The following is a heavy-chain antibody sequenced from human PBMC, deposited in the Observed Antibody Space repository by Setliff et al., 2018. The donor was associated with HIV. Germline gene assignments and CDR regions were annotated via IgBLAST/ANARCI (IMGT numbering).Heavy chain of an antibody. CDR1: GDSTSSSSSY. CDR2: IYYSGST. CDR3: ARTRGYTYGYIDS. V-gene: IGHV4-39*01. J-gene: IGHJ4*02. D-gene: IGHD5-18*01. Sequence: SETLSLTCTVSGDSTSSSSSYWGWIRQPPGKGLEWIGSIYYSGSTYYNPSLKSRVTISVDTSKNQFSLKLNSVTAADTAVYYCARTRGYTYGYIDSWAQGTLVTVTS.